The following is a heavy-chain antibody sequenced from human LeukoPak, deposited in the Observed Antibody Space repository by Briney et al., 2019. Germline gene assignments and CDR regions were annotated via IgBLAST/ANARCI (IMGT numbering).Heavy chain of an antibody. D-gene: IGHD6-19*01. CDR1: GFTFSDYY. CDR2: ISSSSSYT. J-gene: IGHJ4*02. Sequence: GGSLRLSCAASGFTFSDYYMSRIRQAPGKGLEWVSYISSSSSYTNYADSVKGRFTISRDNAKNSLYLQMNSLGAEDTAVYYCASRSSGWYGIDYWGQGTLVTVSS. CDR3: ASRSSGWYGIDY. V-gene: IGHV3-11*06.